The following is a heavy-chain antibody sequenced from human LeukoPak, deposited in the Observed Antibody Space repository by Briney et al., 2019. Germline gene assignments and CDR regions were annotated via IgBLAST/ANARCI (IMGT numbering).Heavy chain of an antibody. V-gene: IGHV4-61*05. CDR1: DGSMCTTSYY. Sequence: SEILFQMCSLPDGSMCTTSYYWGSIRPPPVSLLEWIGYIYYSGSTNYNPSLKSRVTISVDTSKNQFSLKLSSVTAADTAVYYCACLWGASGMDVWGQGTAVTVSS. CDR2: IYYSGST. CDR3: ACLWGASGMDV. J-gene: IGHJ6*02. D-gene: IGHD3-16*01.